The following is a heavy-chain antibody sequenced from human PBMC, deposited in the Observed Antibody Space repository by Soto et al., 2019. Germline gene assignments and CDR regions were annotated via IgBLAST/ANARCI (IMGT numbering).Heavy chain of an antibody. CDR1: GYSFTSYW. D-gene: IGHD6-13*01. Sequence: GESPKISCKGSGYSFTSYWIGWVRQMPGKGLEWMGIIYPGDSDTGYSPSFQGQVTISADKSISTAYLQWSSLKASDTDMYYCARHESQLADCDAFDIWGQGTMVTVSS. CDR3: ARHESQLADCDAFDI. J-gene: IGHJ3*02. CDR2: IYPGDSDT. V-gene: IGHV5-51*01.